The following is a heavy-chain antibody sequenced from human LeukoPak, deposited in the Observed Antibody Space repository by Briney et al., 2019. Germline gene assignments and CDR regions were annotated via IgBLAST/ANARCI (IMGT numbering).Heavy chain of an antibody. CDR3: ARHYTGPHYCFDY. D-gene: IGHD3-10*01. Sequence: SETLSLTCTVSGGSISSYYWSWIRQPPGKGLEWIGYIYYSGSTNYNPSLKGRVTISVDTSKNQFSLKLSSVTAADTAVYSCARHYTGPHYCFDYWGQGTLVTVSS. CDR2: IYYSGST. CDR1: GGSISSYY. J-gene: IGHJ4*02. V-gene: IGHV4-59*08.